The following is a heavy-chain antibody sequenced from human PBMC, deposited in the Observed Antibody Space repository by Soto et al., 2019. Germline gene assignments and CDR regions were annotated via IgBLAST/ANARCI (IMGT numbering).Heavy chain of an antibody. J-gene: IGHJ4*02. CDR3: ARELLNLHGPRADVYGY. CDR1: GYTFTSYG. CDR2: ISAYNGNT. D-gene: IGHD3-16*01. V-gene: IGHV1-18*01. Sequence: ASVKVSCKASGYTFTSYGISWVRQAPGQGLEWMGWISAYNGNTNYAQKLQGRVTMTTDTSTSTAYMELRSLRSDDTAVYYCARELLNLHGPRADVYGYWGQGTQVTVSS.